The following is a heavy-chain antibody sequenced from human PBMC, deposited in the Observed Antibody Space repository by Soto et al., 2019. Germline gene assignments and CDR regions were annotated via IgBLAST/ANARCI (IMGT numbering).Heavy chain of an antibody. CDR1: GFTFSSYA. Sequence: GGSLRLSCSASGFTFSSYAMHWVRQAPGKGLEYVSAISSNGGSTYYADSVKGRFTISRDNSKNTLYLQMSSLRAEDKAVYYCVKGGTMVRGVITHYYYYGMDVWGQGTTVTVSS. CDR2: ISSNGGST. CDR3: VKGGTMVRGVITHYYYYGMDV. D-gene: IGHD3-10*01. J-gene: IGHJ6*02. V-gene: IGHV3-64D*06.